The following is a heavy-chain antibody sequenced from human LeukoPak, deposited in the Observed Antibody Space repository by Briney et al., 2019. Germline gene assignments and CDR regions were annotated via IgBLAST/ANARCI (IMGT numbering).Heavy chain of an antibody. D-gene: IGHD3-3*01. CDR2: ISSSGSTI. CDR1: GFTFSSYE. J-gene: IGHJ6*02. CDR3: ARGSGTIFGVVIIRGMDV. Sequence: GGSLRLSCAASGFTFSSYEMNWVRQAPGKGLEWVSYISSSGSTIYYADSVEGRFTISRDNAKNSLYLQVNSLRAEDTAVYYCARGSGTIFGVVIIRGMDVWGQGTTVTVSS. V-gene: IGHV3-48*03.